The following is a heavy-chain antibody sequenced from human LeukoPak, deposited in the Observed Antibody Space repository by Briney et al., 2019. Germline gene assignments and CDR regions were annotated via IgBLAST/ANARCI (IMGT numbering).Heavy chain of an antibody. CDR3: AAARDYYYYYYMDV. V-gene: IGHV1-2*02. Sequence: ASVKVSFKASGYTFTGYYMHWVRQAPGQGLEWMGWINPNSGGTNYAQKFQGRVTMTRDTSNSTAYMELSRLRSDDTAVYYCAAARDYYYYYYMDVWGKGTTVTVSS. CDR2: INPNSGGT. CDR1: GYTFTGYY. D-gene: IGHD6-6*01. J-gene: IGHJ6*03.